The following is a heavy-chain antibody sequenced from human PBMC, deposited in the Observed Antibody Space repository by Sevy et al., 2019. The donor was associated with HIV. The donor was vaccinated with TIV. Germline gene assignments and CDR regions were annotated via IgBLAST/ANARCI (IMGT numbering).Heavy chain of an antibody. D-gene: IGHD5-12*01. CDR1: GFTFSSYS. CDR3: ARANRVDIVATTQLDYFDY. CDR2: ISSSSSTI. V-gene: IGHV3-48*01. Sequence: GGSLRLSCAASGFTFSSYSMNWVRQAPGKGLEWVSYISSSSSTIYYADSVKGRFTISRDNAKNSLYLQMNSLRAEDTAVYYCARANRVDIVATTQLDYFDYWGQGTLVTVSS. J-gene: IGHJ4*02.